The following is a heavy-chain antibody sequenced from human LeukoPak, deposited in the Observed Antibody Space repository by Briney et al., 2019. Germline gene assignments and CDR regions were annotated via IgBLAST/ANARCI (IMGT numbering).Heavy chain of an antibody. J-gene: IGHJ4*02. CDR3: AKGSTFGDLNYFDS. CDR1: GFTFNNCA. D-gene: IGHD4-17*01. CDR2: ISGSGGST. Sequence: GVSLRLSCAASGFTFNNCAMIWVRQAPGKGREGLSTISGSGGSTYYADSVKGRFTISRDTSKNTLFLQMNSLRGEDTGVYYCAKGSTFGDLNYFDSWGQGALVTVSS. V-gene: IGHV3-23*01.